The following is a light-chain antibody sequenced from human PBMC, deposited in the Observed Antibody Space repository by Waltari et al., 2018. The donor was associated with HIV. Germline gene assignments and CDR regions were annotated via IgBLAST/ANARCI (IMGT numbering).Light chain of an antibody. Sequence: QSVLTQPPSASGTPGQRVTISCSGTNSTFGRHYVYLYQQLPGTAPKLLIYRSNQRPSGVPGRFSGSKSGTSASLAISGLRSEDEADYYCAAWDDSLSGHVVFGGGTKLTVL. J-gene: IGLJ2*01. CDR3: AAWDDSLSGHVV. CDR1: NSTFGRHY. CDR2: RSN. V-gene: IGLV1-47*01.